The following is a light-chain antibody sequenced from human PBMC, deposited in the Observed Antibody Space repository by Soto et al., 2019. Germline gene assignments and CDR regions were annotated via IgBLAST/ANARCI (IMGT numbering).Light chain of an antibody. CDR3: QPLYSHPFT. CDR2: HAS. J-gene: IGKJ3*01. CDR1: QGISNH. Sequence: DIQLTQSPSFLSASVGDRVTITCRASQGISNHFAWYQQKPGKAPSLLIYHASTLQSGLPSRFSDSPSGTEFTLTFSSLQPEDFATYYFQPLYSHPFTFGPETKVDVK. V-gene: IGKV1-9*01.